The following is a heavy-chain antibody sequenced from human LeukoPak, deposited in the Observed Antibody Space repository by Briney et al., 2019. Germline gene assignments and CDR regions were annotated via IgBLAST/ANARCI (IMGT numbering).Heavy chain of an antibody. CDR3: GTGWAIDF. J-gene: IGHJ4*02. CDR1: GFTLSNHW. Sequence: GGSLRLSCAASGFTLSNHWMTWVRQAPGKGLECVAIIKQDGSEKYYVDSVKGRFTISRDNAKNSLYLQMNSLRAADTAVYYCGTGWAIDFWGQGTLVTVSS. V-gene: IGHV3-7*01. CDR2: IKQDGSEK. D-gene: IGHD5-24*01.